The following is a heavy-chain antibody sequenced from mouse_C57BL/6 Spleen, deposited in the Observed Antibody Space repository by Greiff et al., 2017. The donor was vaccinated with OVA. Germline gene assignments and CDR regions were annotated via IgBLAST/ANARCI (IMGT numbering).Heavy chain of an antibody. CDR3: ARGGIYRGFAY. D-gene: IGHD2-1*01. CDR2: IYPRDGST. V-gene: IGHV1-85*01. CDR1: GYTFTSYD. J-gene: IGHJ3*01. Sequence: VQRVESGPELVKPGASVKLSCKASGYTFTSYDINWVKQRPGQGLEWIGWIYPRDGSTKYNEKFKGKATLTVDTSSSTAYMELHSLTSEDSAVYFCARGGIYRGFAYWGQGTLVTVSA.